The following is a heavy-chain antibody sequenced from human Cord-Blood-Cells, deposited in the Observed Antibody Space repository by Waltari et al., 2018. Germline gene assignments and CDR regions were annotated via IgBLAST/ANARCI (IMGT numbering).Heavy chain of an antibody. D-gene: IGHD6-6*01. Sequence: QVQLQQWGAGLLKPSETLSLTCAVYGGSFSGYYWSWIRQPPGKGLEWIGEINHSGSTNYNPSLKSRVTISVDTSKNQFSLKLSSVTAADTAVYYCAIGVFHSSSSRWFDPWGQGTLVTVSS. J-gene: IGHJ5*02. CDR3: AIGVFHSSSSRWFDP. CDR1: GGSFSGYY. CDR2: INHSGST. V-gene: IGHV4-34*01.